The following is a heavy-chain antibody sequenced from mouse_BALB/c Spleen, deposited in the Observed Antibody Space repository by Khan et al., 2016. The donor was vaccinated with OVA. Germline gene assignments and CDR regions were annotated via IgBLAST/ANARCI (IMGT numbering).Heavy chain of an antibody. V-gene: IGHV5-6*01. D-gene: IGHD1-1*01. CDR2: VSTGGSYT. CDR1: GFTFSTYC. CDR3: TRLAYYYDSEGFAY. Sequence: EVELVESGGDLVKPGGSLKLSCAASGFTFSTYCMSWVRQAPDKRLEWVATVSTGGSYTYYPPSVKGRFTISRDTAKNPLYLQMSGLRSEDTAMFDCTRLAYYYDSEGFAYWGQGTLLTVSA. J-gene: IGHJ3*01.